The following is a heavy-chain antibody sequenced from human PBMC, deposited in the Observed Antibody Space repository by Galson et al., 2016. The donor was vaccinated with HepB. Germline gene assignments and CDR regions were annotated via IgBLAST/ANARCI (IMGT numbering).Heavy chain of an antibody. CDR3: VKQGPASLHSHFDF. J-gene: IGHJ4*02. CDR1: GFNFRPYD. CDR2: VSYDGEDK. V-gene: IGHV3-30-3*02. Sequence: SLRLSCAASGFNFRPYDLRWVRQAPGKGLEWVTSVSYDGEDKNYADSVKGRFSISRDNSKNTVSLQMSSLRGEDTAVYYCVKQGPASLHSHFDFWGQGTLFTVSS. D-gene: IGHD2-2*01.